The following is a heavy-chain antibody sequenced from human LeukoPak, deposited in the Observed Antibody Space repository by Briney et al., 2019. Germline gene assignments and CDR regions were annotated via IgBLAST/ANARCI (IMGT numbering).Heavy chain of an antibody. CDR2: MPYDGSNK. CDR1: GFTFSTYA. CDR3: ARPLFTYYYDSSGYFFDY. Sequence: PGGSLRLSCAVSGFTFSTYAMHWVRQAPGKGLEWVAVMPYDGSNKYYADSVKGRFTISRDNSKNTLYLQMNSLRVEDTAVYYCARPLFTYYYDSSGYFFDYWGQGTLVTVSS. J-gene: IGHJ4*02. D-gene: IGHD3-22*01. V-gene: IGHV3-30-3*02.